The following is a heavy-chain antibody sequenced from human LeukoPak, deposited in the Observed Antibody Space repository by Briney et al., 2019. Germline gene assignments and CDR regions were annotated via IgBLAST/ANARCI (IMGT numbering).Heavy chain of an antibody. CDR2: IYYSGST. V-gene: IGHV4-38-2*01. D-gene: IGHD3-10*01. J-gene: IGHJ6*02. CDR3: ARQQLPNYYGSGSYPYYYYYGMDV. Sequence: GSLKLTCAASGFDFSGFDVHWIRHPPGKGLEWIGSIYYSGSTYYNPSLKSRVTISVDTSKNQFSLKLSSVTAADTAVYYCARQQLPNYYGSGSYPYYYYYGMDVWGQGTTVTVSS. CDR1: GFDFSGFD.